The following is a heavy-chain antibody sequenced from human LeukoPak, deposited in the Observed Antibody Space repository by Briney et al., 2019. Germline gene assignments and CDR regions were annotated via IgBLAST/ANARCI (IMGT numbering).Heavy chain of an antibody. V-gene: IGHV1-2*02. D-gene: IGHD6-13*01. CDR3: ARVKGKRAAAGHVDY. CDR1: GXTFTGXY. Sequence: VKVSCKASGXTFTGXYMHWVRQAPGQGLEWMGWINPNSGGTNYAQKFQGRVTMTRDTSISTAYMELSRLRSDDTAVYYCARVKGKRAAAGHVDYWGQGTPVTVSS. CDR2: INPNSGGT. J-gene: IGHJ4*02.